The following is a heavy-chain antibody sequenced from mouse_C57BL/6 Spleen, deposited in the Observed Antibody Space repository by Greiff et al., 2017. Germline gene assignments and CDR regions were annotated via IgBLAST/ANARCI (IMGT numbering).Heavy chain of an antibody. CDR2: IDPETGGT. D-gene: IGHD1-1*01. J-gene: IGHJ2*01. Sequence: QVQLQQSGAELVRPGASVTLSCKASGYTFTDYEMHWVKQTPVHGLEWIGAIDPETGGTAYNQKVKGKAILTADKSSSTAYMELRSLTSEDSAVYYCTTDTTVDYWGQGTTLTVSS. CDR1: GYTFTDYE. V-gene: IGHV1-15*01. CDR3: TTDTTVDY.